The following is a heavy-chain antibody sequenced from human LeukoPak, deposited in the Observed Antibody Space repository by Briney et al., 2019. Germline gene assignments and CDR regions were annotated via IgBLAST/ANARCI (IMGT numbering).Heavy chain of an antibody. CDR1: GFTFSRYA. Sequence: GGSLRLSCLASGFTFSRYAMHWARQAPGKGLEYVSAIGTNGNTYYADSVKGRFTISRDNSKNTVYLQMSSLRAEDTAVYHCVKDDSYHYDTSTYVAWGQGTLVTVSS. J-gene: IGHJ5*02. D-gene: IGHD3-22*01. CDR3: VKDDSYHYDTSTYVA. V-gene: IGHV3-64D*06. CDR2: IGTNGNT.